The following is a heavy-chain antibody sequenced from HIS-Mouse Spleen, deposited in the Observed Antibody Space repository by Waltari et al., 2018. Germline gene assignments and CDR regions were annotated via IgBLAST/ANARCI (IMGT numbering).Heavy chain of an antibody. V-gene: IGHV3-9*01. CDR2: ISWNSGSI. CDR3: AKDGRSLNY. J-gene: IGHJ4*02. Sequence: EVQLVESGGGLVQPGRSLRLSCAGSGFTLDDYAMHWVRQAPGKGLEWVSGISWNSGSIGYADSVKGRFTISRDNAKNSLYLQMNSLRAEDTALYYCAKDGRSLNYWGQGTLVTVSS. CDR1: GFTLDDYA.